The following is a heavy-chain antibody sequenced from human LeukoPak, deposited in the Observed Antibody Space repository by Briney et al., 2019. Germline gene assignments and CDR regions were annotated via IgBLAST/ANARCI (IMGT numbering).Heavy chain of an antibody. D-gene: IGHD6-25*01. Sequence: PGGSLRLSCAASGFTFSSYSMNWVRQAPGKGREWVSSISSSSSYIYYADSVKGRFTISRDNAKNSLYLQMNSLRAEDTAVYYCARYSSGWPGYFDYWGQGTLVTVSS. CDR1: GFTFSSYS. V-gene: IGHV3-21*01. J-gene: IGHJ4*02. CDR3: ARYSSGWPGYFDY. CDR2: ISSSSSYI.